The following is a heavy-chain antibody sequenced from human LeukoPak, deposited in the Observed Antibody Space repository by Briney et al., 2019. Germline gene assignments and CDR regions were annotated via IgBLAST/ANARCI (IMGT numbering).Heavy chain of an antibody. V-gene: IGHV3-23*01. J-gene: IGHJ4*02. D-gene: IGHD2-2*03. CDR2: ISGSGGST. CDR3: AKKSGFGYCSSTSCSDFDY. CDR1: GFTFSSYA. Sequence: GGSLRLSCAASGFTFSSYAMSWVRQAPGKGLEWVSAISGSGGSTYYADSVKGRFTISRDNSKNTLYLQMNSLRAEDTAVYYCAKKSGFGYCSSTSCSDFDYWGQGTLVTVSS.